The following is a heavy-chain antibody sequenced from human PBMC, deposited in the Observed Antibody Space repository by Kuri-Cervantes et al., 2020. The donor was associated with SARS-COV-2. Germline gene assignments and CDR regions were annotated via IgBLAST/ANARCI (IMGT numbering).Heavy chain of an antibody. V-gene: IGHV1-2*02. CDR2: INPNSGGT. D-gene: IGHD1-1*01. J-gene: IGHJ4*02. Sequence: ASVKVSCKASGYTFTGYYMHWVRQAPGQGLEWMGWINPNSGGTNYAQKFQGRVTMTRDTSITTAYLEMNSLTSDDTAVYYCARLRQLEEGYWGQGTLVIVSS. CDR1: GYTFTGYY. CDR3: ARLRQLEEGY.